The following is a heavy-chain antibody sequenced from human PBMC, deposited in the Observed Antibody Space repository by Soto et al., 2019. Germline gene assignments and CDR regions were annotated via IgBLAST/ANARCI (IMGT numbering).Heavy chain of an antibody. CDR1: GFSLSTSGVG. CDR2: IYWDDDK. D-gene: IGHD6-19*01. V-gene: IGHV2-5*02. Sequence: QITLKESGPTLVKPTQTLTLTCTFSGFSLSTSGVGVGWIRQPPGKALEWLALIYWDDDKRYSPSLKSRLTPXKXTXRNQVVLTMTNMDPVDTATYYCAHSEFAVAGIVFDYWGQGTLVTVSS. CDR3: AHSEFAVAGIVFDY. J-gene: IGHJ4*02.